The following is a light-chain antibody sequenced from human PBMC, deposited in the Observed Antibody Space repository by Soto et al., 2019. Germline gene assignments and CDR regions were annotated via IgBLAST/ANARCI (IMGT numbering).Light chain of an antibody. CDR3: HQYGNSPQT. CDR1: RRVGSNY. CDR2: VAS. V-gene: IGKV3-20*01. Sequence: EIVLTQSPGTVSLSPGERVTLSCRASRRVGSNYLAWYQQIPGQAPRLLIYVASTRASGVSARFSGSGSATDFTLTINRLEPEDLGVYYCHQYGNSPQTFGQGTKLEIK. J-gene: IGKJ2*01.